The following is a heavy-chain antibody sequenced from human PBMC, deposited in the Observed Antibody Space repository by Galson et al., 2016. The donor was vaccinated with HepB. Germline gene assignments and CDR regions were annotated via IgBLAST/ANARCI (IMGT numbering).Heavy chain of an antibody. Sequence: SETLSLTCVVSGASISSSNWWSWVRQPPGKGLEWIGEIYHTGITSYNPSLKSRVTISVDESKNHFSLKLTSVTAADTAVYYCARNSGYSQSVWGQGTLVTVSS. CDR2: IYHTGIT. V-gene: IGHV4-4*02. D-gene: IGHD5-12*01. CDR1: GASISSSNW. CDR3: ARNSGYSQSV. J-gene: IGHJ4*02.